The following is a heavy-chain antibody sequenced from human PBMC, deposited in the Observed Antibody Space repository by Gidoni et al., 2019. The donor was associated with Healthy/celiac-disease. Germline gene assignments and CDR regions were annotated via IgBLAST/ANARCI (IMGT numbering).Heavy chain of an antibody. CDR1: GGSISSVDYY. CDR3: ARAGSGYDQAPFDY. D-gene: IGHD5-12*01. Sequence: QVQLQESGPGLVKPSQTLSLTCTVSGGSISSVDYYWSWIRPPPGKGLEWIWYIYYSGSTYYNPSLKSRVTISVDTSKNQFSLTLSSVTAADTAVYYCARAGSGYDQAPFDYWGQGTLVTVSS. J-gene: IGHJ4*02. V-gene: IGHV4-30-4*01. CDR2: IYYSGST.